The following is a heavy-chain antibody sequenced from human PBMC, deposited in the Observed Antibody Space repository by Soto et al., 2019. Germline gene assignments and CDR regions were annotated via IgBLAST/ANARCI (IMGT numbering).Heavy chain of an antibody. CDR1: GFTFSGSA. V-gene: IGHV3-73*01. D-gene: IGHD3-3*01. Sequence: GGSLRLSCAASGFTFSGSAMHWVRQASGKGLEWVGRIRSKANSYATAYAASVKGRFTISRDDSKNTAYLQMNSLKTEDTAVYYCTRSMRFLDWNRFDPWGQGTLVTVSS. CDR2: IRSKANSYAT. CDR3: TRSMRFLDWNRFDP. J-gene: IGHJ5*02.